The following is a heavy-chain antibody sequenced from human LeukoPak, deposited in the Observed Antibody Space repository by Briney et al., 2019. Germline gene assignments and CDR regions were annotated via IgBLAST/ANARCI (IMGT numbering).Heavy chain of an antibody. V-gene: IGHV3-30*03. CDR3: ARDGDTAMVNGIHPLAPYYFDY. Sequence: GGSLRLSCAASGFTFTNAWMNWVRQAPGKGLEWVAVISYDGSNKYYADSVKGRFTISRGNSKNTLYLQMNSLRAEDTAVYYCARDGDTAMVNGIHPLAPYYFDYWGQGTLVTVSS. J-gene: IGHJ4*02. CDR2: ISYDGSNK. D-gene: IGHD5-18*01. CDR1: GFTFTNAW.